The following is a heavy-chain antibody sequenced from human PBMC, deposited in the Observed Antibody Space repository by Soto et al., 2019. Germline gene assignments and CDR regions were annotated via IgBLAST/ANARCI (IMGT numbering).Heavy chain of an antibody. D-gene: IGHD6-13*01. CDR2: ISSSSSYI. CDR1: GFTFSSYA. CDR3: ARSRIAAAGYYYGMDV. V-gene: IGHV3-21*01. Sequence: PGGSLRLSCAASGFTFSSYAMSWVRQAPGKGLEWVSSISSSSSYIYYADSVKGRFTISRDNAKNSLYLQMNSLRAEDTAVYYCARSRIAAAGYYYGMDVWGQGTTVTVSS. J-gene: IGHJ6*02.